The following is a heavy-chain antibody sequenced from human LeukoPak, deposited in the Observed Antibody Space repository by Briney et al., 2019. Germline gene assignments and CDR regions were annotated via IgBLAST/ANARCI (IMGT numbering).Heavy chain of an antibody. CDR3: AKDPYGTRYFDY. V-gene: IGHV3-23*01. CDR1: GFSFSSYA. J-gene: IGHJ4*02. Sequence: GGSLRLSCAASGFSFSSYAMSWVRQAPGKGLEWVSSIGTDDSTFYADSVKGRFTISRDNSKNTLYLQMNSLRAEDTAVYYCAKDPYGTRYFDYWGQGTLVTVSS. CDR2: IGTDDST. D-gene: IGHD2-2*01.